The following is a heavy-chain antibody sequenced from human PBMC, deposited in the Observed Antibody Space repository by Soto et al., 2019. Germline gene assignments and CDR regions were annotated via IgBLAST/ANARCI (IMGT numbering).Heavy chain of an antibody. CDR1: GFTVSSNY. CDR3: ATGKDLYYGMDV. V-gene: IGHV3-53*01. Sequence: GGSLRLSCAASGFTVSSNYMSWVRQAPGKGLEWVSVIYSGGSTYYADSVKGRFTISRDNSKNTLYLQMNSLRAEDTAVYYCATGKDLYYGMDVWGQGTTVTVSS. J-gene: IGHJ6*02. CDR2: IYSGGST.